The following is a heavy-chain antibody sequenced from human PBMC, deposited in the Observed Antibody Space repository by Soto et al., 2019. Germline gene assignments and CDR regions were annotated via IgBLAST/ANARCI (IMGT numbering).Heavy chain of an antibody. CDR2: INAGNGNT. D-gene: IGHD3-16*02. Sequence: QVQLVQSGAEEKKPGASVKVSCKASGYTFTNYAMHWVRQAPGQRLEWMGWINAGNGNTKYSQKFQGRVTITRDTSAGTAYMELSSLSSEDTAVYYCVRGFPLWFDPWGQGTRVTVSS. CDR1: GYTFTNYA. CDR3: VRGFPLWFDP. J-gene: IGHJ5*02. V-gene: IGHV1-3*05.